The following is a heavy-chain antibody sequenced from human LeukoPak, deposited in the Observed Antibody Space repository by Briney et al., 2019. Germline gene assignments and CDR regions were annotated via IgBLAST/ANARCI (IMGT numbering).Heavy chain of an antibody. CDR2: INSDGSST. V-gene: IGHV3-74*01. CDR3: ARGSHDFDY. CDR1: GFTFSNYW. Sequence: PGGSQRLSCAASGFTFSNYWMHWVRQAPGKGLVWVSRINSDGSSTNYADSVKGRFTISRDNAKNTLYLQMNSLRDDDTAVFYCARGSHDFDYWGQGTLVTVSS. J-gene: IGHJ4*02.